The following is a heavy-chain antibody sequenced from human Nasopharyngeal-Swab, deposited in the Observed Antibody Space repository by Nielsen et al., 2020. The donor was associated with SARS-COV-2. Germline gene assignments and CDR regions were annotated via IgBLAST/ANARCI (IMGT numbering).Heavy chain of an antibody. CDR3: AKVAGDYYYGSGYFDY. Sequence: GSLKISCAASGFPFSSYAMSWVRQAPGKGLEWVSAISGGGGTTYYADSVKGRFTISRDNSKNTLYLQMNSLRAEDTAIYYCAKVAGDYYYGSGYFDYWGQGTLVTVSS. CDR2: ISGGGGTT. D-gene: IGHD3-10*01. CDR1: GFPFSSYA. V-gene: IGHV3-23*01. J-gene: IGHJ4*02.